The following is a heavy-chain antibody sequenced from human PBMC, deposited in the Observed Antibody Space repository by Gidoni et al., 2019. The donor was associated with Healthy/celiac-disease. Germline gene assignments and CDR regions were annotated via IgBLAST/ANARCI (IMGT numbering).Heavy chain of an antibody. J-gene: IGHJ5*02. D-gene: IGHD3-3*01. CDR3: ARGATIFGVVIIPNSPPYNWFDP. CDR2: INHSGST. CDR1: GGSFSGYY. V-gene: IGHV4-34*01. Sequence: QVQLQQWGAGLLKPSETLSLTCAVYGGSFSGYYWSWIRQPPGKGLEWIGEINHSGSTNYNPSRKSRVTISVDTSKNQFSLKLSSVTAADTAVYYCARGATIFGVVIIPNSPPYNWFDPWGQGTLVTVSS.